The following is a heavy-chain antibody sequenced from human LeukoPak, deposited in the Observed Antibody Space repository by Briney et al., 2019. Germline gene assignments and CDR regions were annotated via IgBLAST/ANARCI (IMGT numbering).Heavy chain of an antibody. CDR3: AKDDAWLQYGN. D-gene: IGHD5-24*01. V-gene: IGHV3-23*01. CDR2: ISPNGVIT. J-gene: IGHJ4*02. CDR1: GFIVSSNY. Sequence: GGSLRLSCAASGFIVSSNYMNWVRQAPGKGLEWVSGISPNGVITYYADSVKGRFTISRDNSKGTVYLQMNSLRPEDTAVYYCAKDDAWLQYGNWGRGTLVTVSS.